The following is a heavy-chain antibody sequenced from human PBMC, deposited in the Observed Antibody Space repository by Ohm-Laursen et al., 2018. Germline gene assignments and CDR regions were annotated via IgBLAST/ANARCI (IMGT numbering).Heavy chain of an antibody. CDR2: IGTTGDT. Sequence: SLRLSCAASGFTFSSYDMHWVRQAPGEGLEWVSVIGTTGDTYYPGSVEGRFTISRENAKNSLYLQMNSLRAGDTAVYFCARVRLGSSSGALDMWGQGTTVTVSS. V-gene: IGHV3-13*01. CDR3: ARVRLGSSSGALDM. D-gene: IGHD6-6*01. CDR1: GFTFSSYD. J-gene: IGHJ3*02.